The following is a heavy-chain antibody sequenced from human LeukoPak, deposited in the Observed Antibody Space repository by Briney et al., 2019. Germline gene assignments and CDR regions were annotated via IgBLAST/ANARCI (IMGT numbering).Heavy chain of an antibody. CDR2: IYYSGST. D-gene: IGHD2-2*01. CDR3: ARHGDIVVVPAAKPARYFDL. Sequence: DPSETLSLTCTVSGGSISSYYWSWIRQPPGKGLEWIGYIYYSGSTNYNPSLKSRVTISIDTSKNQFSLKLSSVTAADTAVYYCARHGDIVVVPAAKPARYFDLWGRGTLVTVSS. V-gene: IGHV4-59*08. CDR1: GGSISSYY. J-gene: IGHJ2*01.